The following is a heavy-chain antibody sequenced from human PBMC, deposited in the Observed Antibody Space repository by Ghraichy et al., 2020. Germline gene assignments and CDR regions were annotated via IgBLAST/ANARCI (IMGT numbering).Heavy chain of an antibody. D-gene: IGHD1-1*01. J-gene: IGHJ6*02. Sequence: ASVKVSCKASGYTFTGYYMHWVRQAPGQGLEWMGWINPNSGGTNYAQKFQGRVTMTRDTSISTAYMELSRLRSDDTAVYYCARERAGPLTNYYYGMDVWGQGTTVTVSS. CDR3: ARERAGPLTNYYYGMDV. V-gene: IGHV1-2*02. CDR1: GYTFTGYY. CDR2: INPNSGGT.